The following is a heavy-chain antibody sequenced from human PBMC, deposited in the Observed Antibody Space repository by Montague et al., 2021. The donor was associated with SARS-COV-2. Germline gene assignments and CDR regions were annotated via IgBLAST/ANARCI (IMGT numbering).Heavy chain of an antibody. CDR2: IKNDGSSA. CDR3: ARVINMRIIRHAYGMDV. J-gene: IGHJ6*02. Sequence: SFTASGFTFSSYWMHWVRQAPGKGLEWVSRIKNDGSSASYADSVKGRFTISRDNAKSTLYLQMNNLRAEDTAVYYCARVINMRIIRHAYGMDVWGQGTTVTVSS. CDR1: GFTFSSYW. V-gene: IGHV3-74*01. D-gene: IGHD2-15*01.